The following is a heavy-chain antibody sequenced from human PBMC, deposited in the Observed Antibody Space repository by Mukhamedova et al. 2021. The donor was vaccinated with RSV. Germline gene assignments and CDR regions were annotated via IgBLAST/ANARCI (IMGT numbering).Heavy chain of an antibody. J-gene: IGHJ6*03. Sequence: GLEWVSTISGSGGSTHYADSVKGRFTISRDNSKNTLYLQMNSLRAEDTAVSYCVKDTGEGSFYYYYYMDVWGKGTPVAVS. CDR3: VKDTGEGSFYYYYYMDV. CDR2: ISGSGGST. V-gene: IGHV3-23*01. D-gene: IGHD3-10*01.